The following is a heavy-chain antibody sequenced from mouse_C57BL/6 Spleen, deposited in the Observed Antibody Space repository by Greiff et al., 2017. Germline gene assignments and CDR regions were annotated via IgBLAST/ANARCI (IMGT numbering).Heavy chain of an antibody. CDR1: GFTFSSYT. Sequence: EVKLMESGGGLVKPGGSLKLSCAASGFTFSSYTMSWVRQTPEKRLEWVATISGGGGNTYYPDSVKGRFTISRDNAKNTLYLQMSSLRSEDTALYYCARHDYSNYVDYFDYWGQGTTLTVSS. D-gene: IGHD2-5*01. CDR2: ISGGGGNT. J-gene: IGHJ2*01. V-gene: IGHV5-9*01. CDR3: ARHDYSNYVDYFDY.